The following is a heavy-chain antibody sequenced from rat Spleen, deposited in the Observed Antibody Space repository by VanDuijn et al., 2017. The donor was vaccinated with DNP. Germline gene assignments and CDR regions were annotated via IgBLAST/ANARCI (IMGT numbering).Heavy chain of an antibody. Sequence: EVQLMESGGGLVQPGRSLRLSCAASGFTFSDHYMAWVRQAPKKGLEWVASISYGGSTTYYGGSVRGRFTISRDNAKNTQSLQMDSLRSEDTATYYCAGVITNGRIDYWGQGVMVTVSS. CDR2: ISYGGSTT. V-gene: IGHV5-22*01. D-gene: IGHD1-12*02. J-gene: IGHJ2*01. CDR1: GFTFSDHY. CDR3: AGVITNGRIDY.